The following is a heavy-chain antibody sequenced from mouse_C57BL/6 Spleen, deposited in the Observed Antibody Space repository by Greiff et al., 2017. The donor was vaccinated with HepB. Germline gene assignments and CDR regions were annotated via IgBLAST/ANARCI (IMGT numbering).Heavy chain of an antibody. CDR3: ARDYDYDVYFDY. CDR2: INPNNGGT. V-gene: IGHV1-22*01. Sequence: VQLQQSGPELVKPGASVKMSCKASGYTFTDYNMHWVKQSHGKSLEWIGYINPNNGGTSYNQKFKGKATLTVNKSSSTAYMELRSLTSEDSAVYYCARDYDYDVYFDYWGQGTTLTVSS. CDR1: GYTFTDYN. D-gene: IGHD2-4*01. J-gene: IGHJ2*01.